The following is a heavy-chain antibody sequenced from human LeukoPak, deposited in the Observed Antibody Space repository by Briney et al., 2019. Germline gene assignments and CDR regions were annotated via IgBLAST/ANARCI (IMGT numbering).Heavy chain of an antibody. J-gene: IGHJ3*02. Sequence: SETLSLTCTVSGGSISSYYWSWIRQPPVKGLEWIGYIYYSGSTNYNPSLKSRVTISVDTSKNQFSLKLSSVTAADTAVYYCARARITMIVVVPDAFDIWGQGTMVTVSS. CDR3: ARARITMIVVVPDAFDI. D-gene: IGHD3-22*01. CDR2: IYYSGST. CDR1: GGSISSYY. V-gene: IGHV4-59*01.